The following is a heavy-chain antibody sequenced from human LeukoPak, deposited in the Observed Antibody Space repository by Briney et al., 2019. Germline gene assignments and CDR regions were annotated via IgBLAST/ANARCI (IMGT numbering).Heavy chain of an antibody. V-gene: IGHV4-61*08. J-gene: IGHJ3*02. D-gene: IGHD2-21*01. CDR1: GGSISSGGYY. CDR3: ARHSRFPYDAFDI. Sequence: SETLSLTCTVSGGSISSGGYYWSWIRQPPGKGLEWIGYIYYSGSTNYNPSLKSRVTISVDTSKNQFSLKLSSVTAADTAVYYCARHSRFPYDAFDIWGQGTMVTVSS. CDR2: IYYSGST.